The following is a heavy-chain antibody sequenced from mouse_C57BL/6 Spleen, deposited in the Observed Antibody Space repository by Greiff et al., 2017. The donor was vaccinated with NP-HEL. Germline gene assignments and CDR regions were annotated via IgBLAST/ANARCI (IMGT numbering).Heavy chain of an antibody. Sequence: VQLQQSGPELVQPGASVKISCKASGYAFSSSWMNWVKQRPGKGLEWIGRIYPGDGDTNYNGKFKGKATLTADKSSSTAYMQLSNLTSEDSAVYFGAPETAQVPFAYWGQGTLVTVSA. CDR2: IYPGDGDT. D-gene: IGHD3-2*02. CDR3: APETAQVPFAY. J-gene: IGHJ3*01. V-gene: IGHV1-82*01. CDR1: GYAFSSSW.